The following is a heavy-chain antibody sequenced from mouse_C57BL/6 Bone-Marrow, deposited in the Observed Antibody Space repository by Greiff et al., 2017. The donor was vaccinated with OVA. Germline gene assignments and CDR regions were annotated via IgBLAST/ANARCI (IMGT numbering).Heavy chain of an antibody. CDR2: IYPRSGNT. Sequence: QVQLQQSGAELARPGASVKLSCKASGYTFTSYGISWVKQRTGQGLEWIGEIYPRSGNTYYNEKFKGKATLTADKSSSTAYMELRSLTSEDSAVYVCAKEFITTVDDYWGQGTTLTVSA. J-gene: IGHJ2*01. D-gene: IGHD1-1*01. CDR1: GYTFTSYG. V-gene: IGHV1-81*01. CDR3: AKEFITTVDDY.